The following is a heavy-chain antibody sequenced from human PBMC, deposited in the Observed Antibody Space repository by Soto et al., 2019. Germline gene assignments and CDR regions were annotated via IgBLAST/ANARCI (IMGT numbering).Heavy chain of an antibody. CDR2: IYYSGST. CDR3: ARYSYANNWFDP. V-gene: IGHV4-39*01. J-gene: IGHJ5*02. D-gene: IGHD5-18*01. CDR1: GGSISSSSYY. Sequence: PSETLSLTCTVSGGSISSSSYYWGWIRQPPGKGLEWIGSIYYSGSTYYNPSLKSRVTISVDTSKNQFSLKLSSVTAADTAVYYCARYSYANNWFDPWGQGTLVTVSS.